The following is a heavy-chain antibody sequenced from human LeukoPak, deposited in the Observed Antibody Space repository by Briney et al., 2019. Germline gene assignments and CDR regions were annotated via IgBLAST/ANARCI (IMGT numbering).Heavy chain of an antibody. J-gene: IGHJ6*02. D-gene: IGHD6-6*01. V-gene: IGHV3-66*01. Sequence: GGSLRLSCAASGFTVSSNYMSWVRQAPGKGLEWVSVIYSGGSTYYADSVKGRFTISRDNSKNTLYLQMNSLRAEDTAVYYCATDRPQLLLGMDVWGQGTTVTVSS. CDR2: IYSGGST. CDR3: ATDRPQLLLGMDV. CDR1: GFTVSSNY.